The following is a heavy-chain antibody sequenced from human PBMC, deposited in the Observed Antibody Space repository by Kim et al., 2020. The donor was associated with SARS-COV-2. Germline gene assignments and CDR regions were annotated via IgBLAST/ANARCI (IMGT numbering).Heavy chain of an antibody. CDR1: GYTFTSYA. V-gene: IGHV1-3*01. CDR2: INAGNGNT. D-gene: IGHD1-26*01. Sequence: ASVKVSCKASGYTFTSYAMHWVRQAPGQRLEWMGWINAGNGNTKYSQKFQGRVTITRDTSASTAYMELSSLRSEDTAVYYCARARMGATPYFDYWGQGTLVTVSS. CDR3: ARARMGATPYFDY. J-gene: IGHJ4*02.